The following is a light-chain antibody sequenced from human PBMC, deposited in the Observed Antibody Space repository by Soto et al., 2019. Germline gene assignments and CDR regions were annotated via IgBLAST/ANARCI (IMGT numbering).Light chain of an antibody. CDR3: QQYGSAPRT. CDR1: QAFXTR. V-gene: IGKV3D-11*03. J-gene: IGKJ5*01. CDR2: LTS. Sequence: IVLTQSPATLSSFPGDRFTLSCRASQAFXTRLDWYQYKPGQAPRVLXALTSNMAAGSPARLSGSGSETDFTLTISDVDPEDFAVYYCQQYGSAPRTFGQGTRLEIK.